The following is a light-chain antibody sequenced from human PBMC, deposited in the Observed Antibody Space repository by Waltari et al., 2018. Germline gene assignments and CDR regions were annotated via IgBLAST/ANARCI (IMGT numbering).Light chain of an antibody. Sequence: EIVLTQSPATPSLSPGERATPSCRASQCVSSYLAWYQQKSGQAPRLPIYDASNRATGIPARFSGGGSGTDFTLTISSLEPEDFAVYYCQQRSDWLLTFGGGTKVEIK. CDR3: QQRSDWLLT. J-gene: IGKJ4*01. V-gene: IGKV3-11*01. CDR1: QCVSSY. CDR2: DAS.